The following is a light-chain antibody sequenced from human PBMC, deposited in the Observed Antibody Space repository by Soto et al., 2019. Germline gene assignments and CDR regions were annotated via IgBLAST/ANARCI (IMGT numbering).Light chain of an antibody. Sequence: SALTQPASVSGSPGQSITISCTGTSSDVGGHHYVSWYQQHPGKAPKVIIYEVSDRPSGVADRFSGSKSDNTASLTSSGLQADDEADYYCSSYSSSSTLYVFGTGTKLTVL. CDR3: SSYSSSSTLYV. CDR1: SSDVGGHHY. CDR2: EVS. J-gene: IGLJ1*01. V-gene: IGLV2-14*01.